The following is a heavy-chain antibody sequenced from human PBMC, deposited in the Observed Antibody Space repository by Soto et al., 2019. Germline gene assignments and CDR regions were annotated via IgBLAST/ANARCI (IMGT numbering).Heavy chain of an antibody. CDR1: RDSMSNSL. CDR3: ARGPFFARQRPSAA. CDR2: IHVTGNT. V-gene: IGHV4-59*01. J-gene: IGHJ5*01. Sequence: ETLSLTWTVSRDSMSNSLWSCIRTPPGGGLQWIGYIHVTGNTYHNPSLKSPVTISVDASKTQFSLTLSSVTAADTAVDYCARGPFFARQRPSAAWGHGIPVTVSS. D-gene: IGHD6-25*01.